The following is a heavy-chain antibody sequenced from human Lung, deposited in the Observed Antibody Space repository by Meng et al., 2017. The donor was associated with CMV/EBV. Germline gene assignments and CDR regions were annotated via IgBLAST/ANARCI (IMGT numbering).Heavy chain of an antibody. CDR2: VNSYTGDT. Sequence: ASVKVSCKAYGYSFNSYIISWVRQAPGQGLEWMGWVNSYTGDTDYAQQFQERITMTTDTSTTTVYMELRSLRTDDTAAYYCARISMIRGIIITGWFDPWGQRNLVTLSS. J-gene: IGHJ5*02. CDR3: ARISMIRGIIITGWFDP. D-gene: IGHD3-10*01. CDR1: GYSFNSYI. V-gene: IGHV1-18*04.